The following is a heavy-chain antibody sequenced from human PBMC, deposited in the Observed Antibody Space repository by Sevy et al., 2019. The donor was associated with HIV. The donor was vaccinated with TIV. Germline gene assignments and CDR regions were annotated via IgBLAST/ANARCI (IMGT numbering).Heavy chain of an antibody. D-gene: IGHD3-22*01. J-gene: IGHJ4*02. CDR1: GFTFTNAW. V-gene: IGHV3-15*01. CDR2: IRSNADGGTT. Sequence: GGSLRLSCAASGFTFTNAWMNWVRQAPGKGLEWVGRIRSNADGGTTEFAAPVKDRFTISRDDSKNTLYLQMSSLKTEDTAVYYCAVGRDYYDSRDFVHWGQGTLVTVSS. CDR3: AVGRDYYDSRDFVH.